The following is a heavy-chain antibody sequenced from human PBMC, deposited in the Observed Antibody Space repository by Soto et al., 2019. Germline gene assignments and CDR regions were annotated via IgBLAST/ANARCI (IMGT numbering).Heavy chain of an antibody. Sequence: EGQLLESGGGLVQPGGSLRLSCAASGFTFGSYAMSWVRQAPGKGLEWVSVISSSSSYIYYADSVKGRFTISRDNAKNSLYLQMNSLRAEYTAVYYCARARDGCSGGSCCYGYWGQGTLVTVSS. J-gene: IGHJ4*02. CDR3: ARARDGCSGGSCCYGY. CDR2: ISSSSSYI. CDR1: GFTFGSYA. D-gene: IGHD2-15*01. V-gene: IGHV3-21*01.